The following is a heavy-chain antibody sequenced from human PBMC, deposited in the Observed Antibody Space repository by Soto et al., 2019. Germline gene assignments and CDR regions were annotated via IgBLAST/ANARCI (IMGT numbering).Heavy chain of an antibody. V-gene: IGHV1-18*04. CDR3: ARVMDRSSSLPAFDI. Sequence: ASVKVSCKASGCTFADYGISWVRQAPGQGLEWMGWISAYNDNTNYAQKFQGRVTMTRNTSISTAYMELSSLRSEDTAVYYCARVMDRSSSLPAFDIWGQGTMVTVSS. D-gene: IGHD6-13*01. CDR2: ISAYNDNT. CDR1: GCTFADYG. J-gene: IGHJ3*02.